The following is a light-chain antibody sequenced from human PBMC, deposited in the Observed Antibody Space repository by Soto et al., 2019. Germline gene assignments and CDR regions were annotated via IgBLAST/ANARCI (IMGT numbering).Light chain of an antibody. CDR3: QSYDITLSARYV. J-gene: IGLJ1*01. V-gene: IGLV1-40*01. Sequence: QSVLTQPPSVSGAPGQRVTISCTGSSSNIGAGYDVHWYQQRPGAAPKLLISANINRPSGVPDRFSGSKSGTSASLAITGLHADDEGYYYCQSYDITLSARYVFVTGTKLTVL. CDR2: ANI. CDR1: SSNIGAGYD.